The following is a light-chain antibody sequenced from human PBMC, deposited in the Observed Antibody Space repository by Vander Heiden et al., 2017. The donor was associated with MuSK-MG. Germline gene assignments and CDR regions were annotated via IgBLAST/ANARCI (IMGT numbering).Light chain of an antibody. CDR2: AAS. CDR3: QQSYSTPIT. J-gene: IGKJ5*01. Sequence: HMIHPPSSLSASVGDRVTITCRASQSISSYLNWYQQKPGKAPKLLIYAASSLQSGVPSRFSGSGSGTDFTLTISSLQPEDFATYYCQQSYSTPITFGQGTRLEIK. CDR1: QSISSY. V-gene: IGKV1-39*01.